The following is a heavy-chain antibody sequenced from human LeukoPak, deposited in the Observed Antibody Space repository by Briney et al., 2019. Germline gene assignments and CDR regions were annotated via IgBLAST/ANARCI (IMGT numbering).Heavy chain of an antibody. Sequence: PGGSLRLSCAVSGFNFRDHWMDWVRQAPGKGLQWVGHIKNDGSETYYLDSLKGRFSISRDNAKNTLHLQMDSLRAEDTAVYYCARDVVITTGGSFYYYGMDVWGQGTTVTVSS. CDR3: ARDVVITTGGSFYYYGMDV. CDR2: IKNDGSET. CDR1: GFNFRDHW. V-gene: IGHV3-7*01. J-gene: IGHJ6*02. D-gene: IGHD3-22*01.